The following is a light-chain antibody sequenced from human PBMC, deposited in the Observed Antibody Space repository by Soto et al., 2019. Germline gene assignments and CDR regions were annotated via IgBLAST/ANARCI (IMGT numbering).Light chain of an antibody. Sequence: DIQMTQSPSSLSASVGDRVTITCQASQDISNYLNWYQQKPGKAPKLLIYDASHLETGVPSRFSGSGSGTDFTFTISSLQPEDFAKYYCQQYDNLPTVGQGTKLEIK. CDR3: QQYDNLPT. V-gene: IGKV1-33*01. CDR1: QDISNY. CDR2: DAS. J-gene: IGKJ2*01.